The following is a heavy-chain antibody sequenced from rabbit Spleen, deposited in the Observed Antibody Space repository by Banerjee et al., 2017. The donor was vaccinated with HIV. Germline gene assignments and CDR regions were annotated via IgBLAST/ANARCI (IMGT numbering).Heavy chain of an antibody. J-gene: IGHJ4*01. V-gene: IGHV1S40*01. CDR1: GFSFSSTYY. CDR2: IYTGSDST. CDR3: ARNMWNNNNNL. Sequence: QSLEESGGDLVKSGASLTLTCTASGFSFSSTYYMCWVRQAPGKGLEWIGCIYTGSDSTYYASWAKGRFTISKTSSTTVTLQMTSLTAADTATYFCARNMWNNNNNLWGPGTLVTVS.